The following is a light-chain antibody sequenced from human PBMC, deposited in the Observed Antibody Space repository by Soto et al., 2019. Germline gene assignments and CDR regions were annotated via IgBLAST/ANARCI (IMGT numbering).Light chain of an antibody. CDR2: NNN. CDR3: AAWDDSLRGYV. CDR1: SSNIGSKT. Sequence: QSVLTQPHSASGTPGQRVTISCSGSSSNIGSKTVNWYQQLPGTAPKLLIYNNNQWPSGVPDRFSGSKSGTSASLAISGLRPEDEADYYCAAWDDSLRGYVFGTGTKLTVL. V-gene: IGLV1-44*01. J-gene: IGLJ1*01.